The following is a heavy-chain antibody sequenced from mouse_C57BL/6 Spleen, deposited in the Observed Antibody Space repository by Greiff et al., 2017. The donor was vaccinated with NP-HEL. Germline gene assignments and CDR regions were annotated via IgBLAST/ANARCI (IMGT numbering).Heavy chain of an antibody. CDR3: ARGAAQGYYFDY. Sequence: QVQLQQPGAELVRPGSSVKLSCKASGYTFTSYWMDWVKQRPGQGLEWIGNIYPSDSETHYNQKFKDKATLTVDKSSSTAYMQLSSLTSEDSAVYYCARGAAQGYYFDYWGQGTTLTVSS. V-gene: IGHV1-61*01. D-gene: IGHD3-2*02. CDR1: GYTFTSYW. J-gene: IGHJ2*01. CDR2: IYPSDSET.